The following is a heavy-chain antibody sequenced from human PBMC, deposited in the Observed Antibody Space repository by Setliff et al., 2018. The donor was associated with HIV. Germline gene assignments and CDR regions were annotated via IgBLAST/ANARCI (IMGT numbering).Heavy chain of an antibody. Sequence: SETLSLTCTVSGGSISSSSHYWGWIRQSPGKGLEWIGSIYYSGSTYYNSSLKSRVTIFVDTSKNQLSLKLNSVTALDTAVYYCARFPLLHKNAFDIWGQGTMVTVSS. J-gene: IGHJ3*02. CDR2: IYYSGST. CDR1: GGSISSSSHY. V-gene: IGHV4-39*07. CDR3: ARFPLLHKNAFDI. D-gene: IGHD2-15*01.